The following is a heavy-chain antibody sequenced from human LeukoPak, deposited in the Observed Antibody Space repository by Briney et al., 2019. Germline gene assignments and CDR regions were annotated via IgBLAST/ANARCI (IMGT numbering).Heavy chain of an antibody. CDR1: GGTFSSYA. Sequence: GASVKVSCKASGGTFSSYAISWVRQAPGQGLEWMGGIIPIFGTANYAQKFQGRVTITADESTSTAYMELSSLRSEDTAVYYCARGSSGYIRGDFDYWGQGTLVTVSS. V-gene: IGHV1-69*13. D-gene: IGHD3-22*01. J-gene: IGHJ4*02. CDR3: ARGSSGYIRGDFDY. CDR2: IIPIFGTA.